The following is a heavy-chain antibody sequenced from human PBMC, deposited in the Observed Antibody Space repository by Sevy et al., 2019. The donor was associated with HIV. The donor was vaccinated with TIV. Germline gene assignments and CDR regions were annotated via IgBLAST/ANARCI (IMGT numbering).Heavy chain of an antibody. D-gene: IGHD3-10*01. CDR3: ARGYGHFDY. V-gene: IGHV4-4*07. Sequence: SETLSLKCTVSGGSISGYYWTWLRQPAGKGLEWIGRIYSTGDTNYNPSLDTRVTMSVDTSDNQFSLRLSSVTAADTAVYYCARGYGHFDYWGQGTLVTASS. CDR1: GGSISGYY. J-gene: IGHJ4*02. CDR2: IYSTGDT.